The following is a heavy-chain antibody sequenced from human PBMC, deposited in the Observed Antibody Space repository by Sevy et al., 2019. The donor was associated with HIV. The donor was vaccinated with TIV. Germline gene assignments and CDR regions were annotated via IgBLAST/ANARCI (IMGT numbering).Heavy chain of an antibody. CDR3: ARHYYDSSGYYFRFWSGGIYFDY. J-gene: IGHJ4*02. CDR1: GGSISSSSYY. Sequence: SETLSLTCTVSGGSISSSSYYWGWIRQPPGKGLEWIGSIYYSGSTYYNPSLKSRVTLSVDTSKNQFSRKLSSVTAADTAVYYCARHYYDSSGYYFRFWSGGIYFDYWGQGTLVTVSS. D-gene: IGHD3-22*01. CDR2: IYYSGST. V-gene: IGHV4-39*01.